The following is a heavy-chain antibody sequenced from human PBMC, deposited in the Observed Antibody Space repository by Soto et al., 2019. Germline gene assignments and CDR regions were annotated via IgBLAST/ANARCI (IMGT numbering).Heavy chain of an antibody. CDR1: GYTFTSYA. V-gene: IGHV1-3*01. D-gene: IGHD2-8*01. CDR3: ASSYCTNGVCSFLYYYYGMDV. J-gene: IGHJ6*02. CDR2: INAGNGNT. Sequence: ASVKVSCKASGYTFTSYAMHWVRQAPGQRLEWMGWINAGNGNTKYSKRFQGRVTITRDTSASTAYMELSSLRSEDTAVYYCASSYCTNGVCSFLYYYYGMDVWGQGTTVTVSS.